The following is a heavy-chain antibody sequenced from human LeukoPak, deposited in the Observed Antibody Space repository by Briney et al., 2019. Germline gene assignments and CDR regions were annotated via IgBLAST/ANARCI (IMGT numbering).Heavy chain of an antibody. CDR2: IYTSGST. J-gene: IGHJ4*02. V-gene: IGHV4-61*02. CDR3: ARDPGYSSGWNYFDY. CDR1: GGSVSSTSYY. Sequence: PSQTLSLTCTVSGGSVSSTSYYWSWIRQPAGKGLEWIGRIYTSGSTDYNPSLKSRVTISIDTSKNQFSLKLRSVTAADTAVYYCARDPGYSSGWNYFDYWGQGTLVTVSS. D-gene: IGHD6-19*01.